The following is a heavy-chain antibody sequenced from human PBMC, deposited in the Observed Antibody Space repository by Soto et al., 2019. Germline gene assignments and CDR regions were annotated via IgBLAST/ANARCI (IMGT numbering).Heavy chain of an antibody. D-gene: IGHD3-10*01. V-gene: IGHV3-33*01. Sequence: QVKLVESGGGVAQPGRSLRLSCAASGFNFSSYGMNWVRQAPGKGLEWVAVIYYDGSNNYYADSVKGRFTISRDNSKNTLYLQINRLRAEDTAVYYCARERSWRTWGQDSFDSWGQGILVTVSS. CDR3: ARERSWRTWGQDSFDS. CDR2: IYYDGSNN. CDR1: GFNFSSYG. J-gene: IGHJ4*02.